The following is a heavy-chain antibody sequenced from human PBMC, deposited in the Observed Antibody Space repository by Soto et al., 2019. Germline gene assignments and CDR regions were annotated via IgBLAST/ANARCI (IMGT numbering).Heavy chain of an antibody. CDR1: GFTFSSYA. CDR3: ARDPLGGTAMVLWYFDL. D-gene: IGHD5-18*01. J-gene: IGHJ2*01. V-gene: IGHV3-30-3*01. Sequence: QVQLVESGGGVVQPGRSLRLSCAASGFTFSSYAMHWVRQAPGKGLEWVAVISYDGSNKYYADSVKGRFTISRDNSKNXXNMQMYSLRAEDTAVYYCARDPLGGTAMVLWYFDLWGRGTLVTVSS. CDR2: ISYDGSNK.